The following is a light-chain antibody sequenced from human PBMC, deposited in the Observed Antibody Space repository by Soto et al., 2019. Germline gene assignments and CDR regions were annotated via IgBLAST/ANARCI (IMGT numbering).Light chain of an antibody. CDR1: QSVSSY. CDR2: DAS. Sequence: PGERATLSCRASQSVSSYLAWYQQKPGQAPRLLIYDASNRATGIPARFSGSGSGTDFTLTISSLEPEDFAVYYCQQRSNWLTFGQGTRLE. CDR3: QQRSNWLT. V-gene: IGKV3-11*01. J-gene: IGKJ5*01.